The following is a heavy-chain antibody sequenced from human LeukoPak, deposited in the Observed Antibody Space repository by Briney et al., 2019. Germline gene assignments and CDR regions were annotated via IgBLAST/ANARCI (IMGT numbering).Heavy chain of an antibody. J-gene: IGHJ4*02. D-gene: IGHD4-17*01. Sequence: ASVKVSCKASGYTFTSYGISLVRQAPGQGLEWMGWISAYNGNTNYAQKLQGRVTMTTDTSTSTAYMELRSLRSDDTAVDYCAREAYGTYFDYWGQGTLVTVSS. CDR3: AREAYGTYFDY. CDR2: ISAYNGNT. CDR1: GYTFTSYG. V-gene: IGHV1-18*01.